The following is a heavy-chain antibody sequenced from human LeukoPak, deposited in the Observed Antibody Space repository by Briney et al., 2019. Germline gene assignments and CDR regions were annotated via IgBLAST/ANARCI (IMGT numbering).Heavy chain of an antibody. CDR2: IWYDGSNK. J-gene: IGHJ6*03. V-gene: IGHV3-33*06. CDR3: AKAPRSTVTYYYYYYMDV. Sequence: GGSLRLSCAASGFTFSSCGMHWVRQAPGKGLEWVAVIWYDGSNKYYADSVKGRFTISRDNSKNTLYLQMNSLRAEDTAVYYCAKAPRSTVTYYYYYYMDVWGKGTTVTVSS. D-gene: IGHD4-17*01. CDR1: GFTFSSCG.